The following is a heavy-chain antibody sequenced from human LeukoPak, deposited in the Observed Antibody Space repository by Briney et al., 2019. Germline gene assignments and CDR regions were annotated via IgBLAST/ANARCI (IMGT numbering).Heavy chain of an antibody. D-gene: IGHD3-9*01. Sequence: SETLSLTCTVSDDSITMYYWTWIRQPPGKGLEWIGYVDHTGSTKFNPSLKSRVTISVDTSKNQFSLKLSSVTAADTAVYYCARDPGYFDWYFDLWGRGTLVTVSS. V-gene: IGHV4-59*01. J-gene: IGHJ2*01. CDR3: ARDPGYFDWYFDL. CDR1: DDSITMYY. CDR2: VDHTGST.